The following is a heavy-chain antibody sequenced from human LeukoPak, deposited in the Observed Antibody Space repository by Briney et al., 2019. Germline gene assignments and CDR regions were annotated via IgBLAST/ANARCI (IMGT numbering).Heavy chain of an antibody. J-gene: IGHJ4*02. Sequence: GGSLRLSCAASGFTFSSYEMNWVRQAPGKGLEWVGRIKSKTDGGTTDYAAPVKGRFTISRDDSKNTLFLQMNSLKAEDTGVYYCTVVNYGSGSYPLGYWGQGTLVTVSS. CDR2: IKSKTDGGTT. CDR1: GFTFSSYE. V-gene: IGHV3-15*01. D-gene: IGHD3-10*01. CDR3: TVVNYGSGSYPLGY.